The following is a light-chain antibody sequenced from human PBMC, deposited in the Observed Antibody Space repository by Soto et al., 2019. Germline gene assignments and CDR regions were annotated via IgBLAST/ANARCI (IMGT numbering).Light chain of an antibody. CDR1: QSVSSNS. J-gene: IGKJ3*01. Sequence: EIVLTQSPGTLSLSPGERATLSRRASQSVSSNSLAWFQLKPGQAPRLLIYGASSRATGIPDRFSGSGSGTDFTLTISRLEPEDFAVYYCQQWFTFGPGTKVDIK. CDR2: GAS. V-gene: IGKV3-20*01. CDR3: QQWFT.